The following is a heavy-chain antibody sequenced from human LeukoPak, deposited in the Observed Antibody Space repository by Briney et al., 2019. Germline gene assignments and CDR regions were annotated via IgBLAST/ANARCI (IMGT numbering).Heavy chain of an antibody. V-gene: IGHV4-4*02. CDR3: ARHRGYSFDF. CDR2: IYHDGNS. Sequence: KPSGTLSLTCVVSGASIVSSNWYSWVRQPPGKGLGWIGEIYHDGNSNYNPSLKSRVTISVDKSKNQFSLKLSSVTAADTAVFYCARHRGYSFDFWGRGTLVTVSS. CDR1: GASIVSSNW. J-gene: IGHJ4*02.